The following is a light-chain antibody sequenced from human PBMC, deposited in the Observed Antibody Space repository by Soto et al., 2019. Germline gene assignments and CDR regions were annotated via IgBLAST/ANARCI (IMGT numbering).Light chain of an antibody. V-gene: IGKV1-5*01. J-gene: IGKJ1*01. Sequence: DIQMTQSPSTLSASVGDRVTITCRASQSISTWLAWYQQKPGRDPNLLIYDAYTLQSGVQSRFSGNGSGTELTLTITNLQHDDFANYYSQQYNSSSTFGQGTKVEV. CDR3: QQYNSSST. CDR1: QSISTW. CDR2: DAY.